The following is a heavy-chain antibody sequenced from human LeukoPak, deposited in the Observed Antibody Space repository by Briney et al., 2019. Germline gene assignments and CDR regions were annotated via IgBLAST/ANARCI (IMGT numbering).Heavy chain of an antibody. D-gene: IGHD3-22*01. Sequence: ASVKVSCKTSGYTFTNYDINWVRQATGQGLEWMGWMKPNTGNTAYAQKFQGRVTITRNTSVSTAYMELSSLTSEDTAVYYCARRPRTYYYDSSGYYLHYFDLWGQGTLVTVSS. CDR3: ARRPRTYYYDSSGYYLHYFDL. V-gene: IGHV1-8*03. CDR2: MKPNTGNT. J-gene: IGHJ4*02. CDR1: GYTFTNYD.